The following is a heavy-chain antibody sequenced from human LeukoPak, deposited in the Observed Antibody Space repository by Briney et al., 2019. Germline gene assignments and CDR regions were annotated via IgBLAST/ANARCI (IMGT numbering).Heavy chain of an antibody. V-gene: IGHV1-8*01. CDR3: ARGRAAPTGRWFDP. D-gene: IGHD6-13*01. CDR1: GYTFTSYD. CDR2: INPNGNNR. Sequence: ASVKVSCKASGYTFTSYDINWVRQATGQGLEWMGWINPNGNNRGYAQRFQGRVTMTWDTSISTAYMELSSLRSEDTAVYYCARGRAAPTGRWFDPWGLGTLVTVSS. J-gene: IGHJ5*02.